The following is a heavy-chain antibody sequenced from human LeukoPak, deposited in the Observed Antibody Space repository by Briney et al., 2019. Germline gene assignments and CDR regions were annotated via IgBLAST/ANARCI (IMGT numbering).Heavy chain of an antibody. CDR1: GGSFSGYY. CDR2: INHSGST. J-gene: IGHJ4*02. CDR3: ARGPNYDSSGQFTS. D-gene: IGHD3-22*01. V-gene: IGHV4-34*01. Sequence: SETLSLTCAVYGGSFSGYYWSWLRQPLGKGLEWIGEINHSGSTNYNPSLKSRVTISVDTSKNQFSLKLSSVTAADTAVYYCARGPNYDSSGQFTSWGQGTLVTVSS.